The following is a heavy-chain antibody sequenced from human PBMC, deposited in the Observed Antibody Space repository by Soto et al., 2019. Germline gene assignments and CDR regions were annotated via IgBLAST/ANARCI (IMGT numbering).Heavy chain of an antibody. D-gene: IGHD3-10*01. J-gene: IGHJ6*02. CDR2: MGYNGFT. CDR1: GGPMNNYY. Sequence: QVQLQESGPGLVKPSETLSLTCTISGGPMNNYYCSWFRQPRGQGLEWIGYMGYNGFTRYNPSLRSRVAISLDTAKNQFSLDLSSVTAADTALYYCARQGFGELHGLVDVWGQGITVNVSS. CDR3: ARQGFGELHGLVDV. V-gene: IGHV4-59*08.